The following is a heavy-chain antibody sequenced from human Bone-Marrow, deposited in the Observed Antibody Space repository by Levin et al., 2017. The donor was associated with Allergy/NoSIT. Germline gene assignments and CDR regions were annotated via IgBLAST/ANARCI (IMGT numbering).Heavy chain of an antibody. V-gene: IGHV5-51*01. CDR1: GYTFTNHW. CDR3: ARGNYDFWSGNYHSFDF. Sequence: AASVKVSCRASGYTFTNHWIGWVRQVPGKGLEWMGIVYPTDSSATYGPSFQGQVTMSVDKSINTAYLEWSSLQASDSATYYCARGNYDFWSGNYHSFDFWGQGTLLSVSS. J-gene: IGHJ4*02. D-gene: IGHD3-3*01. CDR2: VYPTDSSA.